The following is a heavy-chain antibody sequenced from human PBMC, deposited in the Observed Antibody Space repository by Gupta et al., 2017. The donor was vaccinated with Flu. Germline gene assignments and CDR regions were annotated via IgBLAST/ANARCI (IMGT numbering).Heavy chain of an antibody. J-gene: IGHJ4*02. V-gene: IGHV3-23*01. CDR3: AKGSNRNYFQFDS. CDR2: ISASGGST. Sequence: RQAPGKGLEWVSGISASGGSTYYADSVKGRFTISRDNSKNAVYLQMNSLRAEDTALYYCAKGSNRNYFQFDSWGQGTLVTVSS. D-gene: IGHD1-7*01.